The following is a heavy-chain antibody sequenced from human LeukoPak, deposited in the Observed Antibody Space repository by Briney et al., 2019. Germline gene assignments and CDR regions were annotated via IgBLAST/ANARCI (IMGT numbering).Heavy chain of an antibody. CDR2: ISYDGSKK. CDR3: AGGPYRWLQLPDGKGAFDV. J-gene: IGHJ3*01. D-gene: IGHD5-24*01. Sequence: GGSLRLSCAASGFTFSSYGMHWVRQAPGKGLEWVAVISYDGSKKYYADSVKGRFTISRDNSKNTLYLQMNSVRTEDTAMYYCAGGPYRWLQLPDGKGAFDVWGQGTMVTVSS. CDR1: GFTFSSYG. V-gene: IGHV3-30*03.